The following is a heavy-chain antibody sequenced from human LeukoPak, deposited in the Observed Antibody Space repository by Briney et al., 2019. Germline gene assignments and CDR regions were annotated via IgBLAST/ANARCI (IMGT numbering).Heavy chain of an antibody. Sequence: PGGSLRLSCAASGFTFDDYAMHWARQAPGKGLEWVSLISGDGGSTYYADSVKGRFTISRDNSKNSLYLQMNSLRTEDTALYYCAKDIIEDYGDQYVQYYFDYWGQGTLVTVSS. CDR3: AKDIIEDYGDQYVQYYFDY. CDR1: GFTFDDYA. V-gene: IGHV3-43*02. D-gene: IGHD4-17*01. CDR2: ISGDGGST. J-gene: IGHJ4*02.